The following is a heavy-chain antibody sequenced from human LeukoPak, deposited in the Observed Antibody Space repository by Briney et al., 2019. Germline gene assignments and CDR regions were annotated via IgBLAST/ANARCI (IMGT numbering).Heavy chain of an antibody. CDR3: ARDGPYSTSSTHPP. J-gene: IGHJ5*02. CDR2: IKQDGSEK. CDR1: GFTFSSSW. V-gene: IGHV3-7*03. D-gene: IGHD6-6*01. Sequence: GGSLRLSCAASGFTFSSSWMGWVRQAPGKGLEWVANIKQDGSEKYYVGSVKGRFTISRDNAKNSLYLQMDSLRAEDTAVYYCARDGPYSTSSTHPPWGQGTLVTVSS.